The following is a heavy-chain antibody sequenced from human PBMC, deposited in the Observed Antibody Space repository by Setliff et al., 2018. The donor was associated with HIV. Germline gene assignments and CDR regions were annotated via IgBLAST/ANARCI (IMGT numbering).Heavy chain of an antibody. CDR1: GDTLSIHP. V-gene: IGHV1-69*05. Sequence: PSVKVSCKASGDTLSIHPISWVRQAPGRGLDWMGGIIPAFGTPNYAQKFQGRVTITTDESTNTAYMELGSLRSEDTAVYYCASVPMEYSGYNSDSGSYYYHYGLDVWGQGTTVTVSS. CDR2: IIPAFGTP. D-gene: IGHD5-12*01. J-gene: IGHJ6*02. CDR3: ASVPMEYSGYNSDSGSYYYHYGLDV.